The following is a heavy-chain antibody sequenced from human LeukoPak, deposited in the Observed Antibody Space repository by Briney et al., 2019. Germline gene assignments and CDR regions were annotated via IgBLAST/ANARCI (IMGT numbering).Heavy chain of an antibody. J-gene: IGHJ4*02. Sequence: GGSLRLSCAASGFTFNNYGMHWLRQAPGKGLEWVAVIWYDGSNKYYADSVKGRFTISSHNAKNILYLQMDSLSAEDTAVYYCAEAWAYHFDNLGRGTLVTVSS. D-gene: IGHD3-16*01. CDR3: AEAWAYHFDN. CDR1: GFTFNNYG. CDR2: IWYDGSNK. V-gene: IGHV3-33*03.